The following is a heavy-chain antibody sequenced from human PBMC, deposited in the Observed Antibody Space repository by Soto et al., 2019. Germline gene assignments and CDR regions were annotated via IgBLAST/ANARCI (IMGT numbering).Heavy chain of an antibody. CDR3: TRGGGDF. Sequence: SETLSLTCTVSGGSINTYYWSWIRQPPGKGLEWIRYIYYSGSDSGSTNYIPSLKSRVTISVDTSKDQFSLRLTSVTAADTAVYFCTRGGGDFWGQGTLVTVSS. CDR2: IYYSGSDSGST. V-gene: IGHV4-59*01. J-gene: IGHJ4*02. D-gene: IGHD6-25*01. CDR1: GGSINTYY.